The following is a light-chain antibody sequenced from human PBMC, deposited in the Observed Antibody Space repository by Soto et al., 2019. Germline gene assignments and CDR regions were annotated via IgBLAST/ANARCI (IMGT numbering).Light chain of an antibody. CDR1: QSVGSNY. Sequence: EIVLTQSPGTLSLSPGERGTLSCRASQSVGSNYLAWYRQKPGQAPRLLIHSASSRANGIPDRFSGSGSGTDFTLTISRLEPEDFAVYYCHQYGSSPQMFGQGTKVDIK. V-gene: IGKV3-20*01. J-gene: IGKJ1*01. CDR3: HQYGSSPQM. CDR2: SAS.